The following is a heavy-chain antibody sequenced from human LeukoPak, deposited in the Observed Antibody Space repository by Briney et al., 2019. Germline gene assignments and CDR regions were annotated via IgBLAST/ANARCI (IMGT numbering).Heavy chain of an antibody. CDR1: GGSIKTYGYA. CDR3: ATYKAGGINWFDP. D-gene: IGHD2-15*01. J-gene: IGHJ5*02. CDR2: IYYNGTT. V-gene: IGHV4-31*03. Sequence: SETLSLTCTVSGGSIKTYGYAWSWLRQYQGKGLEWIGYIYYNGTTHYNPSLKSRLVISLDTSQNRFSLKLTSVAAADTAIYYCATYKAGGINWFDPWGQGILVTVSS.